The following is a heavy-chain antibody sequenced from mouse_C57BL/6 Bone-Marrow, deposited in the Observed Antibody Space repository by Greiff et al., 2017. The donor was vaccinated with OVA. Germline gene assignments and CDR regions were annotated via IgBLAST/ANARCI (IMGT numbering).Heavy chain of an antibody. CDR1: GYSITSGYY. CDR3: ARNAYYSNYDYYAMDY. CDR2: ISYDGSN. D-gene: IGHD2-5*01. Sequence: EVQLQQSGPGLVKPSQSLSLTCSVTGYSITSGYYWNWIRQFPGNKLEWMGYISYDGSNNYNPSLKNQISITRDTSKNQFFLKFNSVTTEDTATYYCARNAYYSNYDYYAMDYWGQGTSVTVSS. J-gene: IGHJ4*01. V-gene: IGHV3-6*01.